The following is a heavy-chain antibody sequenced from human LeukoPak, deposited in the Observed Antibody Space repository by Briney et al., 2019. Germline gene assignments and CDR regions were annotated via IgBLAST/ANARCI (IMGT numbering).Heavy chain of an antibody. J-gene: IGHJ5*02. D-gene: IGHD3-10*01. Sequence: SVKVSCKASGGTFSRYAISWVRQAPGQGLGWMGRIIPILGTANYAQKFQGRVTITTDESTSTAYMELSSLRSEDTAVYYCARELGYWFDPWGQGTLVTVSS. CDR1: GGTFSRYA. CDR2: IIPILGTA. V-gene: IGHV1-69*11. CDR3: ARELGYWFDP.